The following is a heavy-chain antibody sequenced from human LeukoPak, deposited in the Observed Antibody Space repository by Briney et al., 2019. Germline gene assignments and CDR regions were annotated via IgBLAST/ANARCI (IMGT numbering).Heavy chain of an antibody. V-gene: IGHV4-39*01. CDR3: ARIVLVITSVANDAFDI. CDR1: GGSISSSSYY. D-gene: IGHD3-22*01. J-gene: IGHJ3*02. Sequence: SETLSLTCTVSGGSISSSSYYWGWIRQPPGKGLEWIGSIYYSGSTYYNPSLKSRVTISVDTSKNQFSLKLSSVTAADTAVYYCARIVLVITSVANDAFDIWGQGTMVTVSS. CDR2: IYYSGST.